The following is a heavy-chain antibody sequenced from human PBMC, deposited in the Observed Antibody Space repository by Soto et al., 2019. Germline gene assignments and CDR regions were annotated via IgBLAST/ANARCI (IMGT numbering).Heavy chain of an antibody. Sequence: GGSLRLSCAASGFTFSSYAMSWVRQAPGKGLEWVSTFTNYGATYYADSVKGRFTISRDNSKNTLYLQMNSLRAEDTAVYYCAREFASGSPNYDYWGRGTLVTVSS. D-gene: IGHD3-10*01. CDR1: GFTFSSYA. CDR2: FTNYGAT. CDR3: AREFASGSPNYDY. J-gene: IGHJ4*02. V-gene: IGHV3-23*01.